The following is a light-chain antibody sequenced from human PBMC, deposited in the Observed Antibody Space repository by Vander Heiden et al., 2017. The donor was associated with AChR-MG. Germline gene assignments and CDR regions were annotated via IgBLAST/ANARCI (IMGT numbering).Light chain of an antibody. CDR2: EVS. V-gene: IGLV2-14*01. Sequence: QSALTQPASVSGSPGQSITITCTGTSSDVGGYNSVSWYQQHPGKAPKVMIYEVSNRPSGVSNRFSGSKSGNTASLTISGLQAEDEADYYCAAYTSSSTVVFGGGTKLTVL. CDR3: AAYTSSSTVV. J-gene: IGLJ2*01. CDR1: SSDVGGYNS.